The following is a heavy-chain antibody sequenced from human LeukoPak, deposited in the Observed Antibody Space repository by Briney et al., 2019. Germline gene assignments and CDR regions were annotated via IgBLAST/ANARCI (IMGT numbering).Heavy chain of an antibody. J-gene: IGHJ3*02. V-gene: IGHV4-59*01. Sequence: SETLSLTCTVSGGSISSYYWSWIRQPPGRGLEWIGYIYYSGSTNYNPSLKSRVTISIDTSKNQFSLRLSSVTAAGTAVYYCARADYYGSGSYPDNAFDIWGQGTMVTVSS. CDR2: IYYSGST. D-gene: IGHD3-10*01. CDR3: ARADYYGSGSYPDNAFDI. CDR1: GGSISSYY.